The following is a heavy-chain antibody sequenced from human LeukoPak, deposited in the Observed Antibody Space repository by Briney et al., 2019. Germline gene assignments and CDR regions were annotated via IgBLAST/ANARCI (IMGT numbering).Heavy chain of an antibody. V-gene: IGHV4-34*01. J-gene: IGHJ4*02. CDR3: ARQNFWRGYVDY. D-gene: IGHD3-3*01. Sequence: SETLSLTGAVYGGSFSGYYWSWIRQPPGKGLEWIGEINHSGSTNYNPSLKSRVTISVDTSKNQFSLKLSSVTAADTAVYYCARQNFWRGYVDYWGQGTLVTVSS. CDR2: INHSGST. CDR1: GGSFSGYY.